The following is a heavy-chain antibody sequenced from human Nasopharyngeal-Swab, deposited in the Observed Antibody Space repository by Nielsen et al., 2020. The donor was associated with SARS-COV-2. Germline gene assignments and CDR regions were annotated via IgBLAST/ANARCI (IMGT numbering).Heavy chain of an antibody. J-gene: IGHJ4*02. CDR2: IYYSGST. CDR3: ARARRDFGSIFGVVNEFDY. Sequence: SETLSLTCTVSGGSISSGGYYWGWIRQPPGKGLEWIGYIYYSGSTYYNPSLKSRVTISVDTSKNQFSLKLSSVTAADTAVYYCARARRDFGSIFGVVNEFDYWGQGTLVTVSS. V-gene: IGHV4-30-4*08. D-gene: IGHD3-3*01. CDR1: GGSISSGGYY.